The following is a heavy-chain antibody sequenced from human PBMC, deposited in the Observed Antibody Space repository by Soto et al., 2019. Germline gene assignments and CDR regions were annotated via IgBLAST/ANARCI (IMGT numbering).Heavy chain of an antibody. CDR2: LYYGRSA. V-gene: IGHV4-59*01. D-gene: IGHD3-22*01. Sequence: QVQLQESGPGLVKPSETLSLTCAVSGDSICSYYCMWIRQPPGMGLESIGYLYYGRSANYNPSLTRRVTLSVDTSTNQCSLTLSSMTAADTAVYYCALRSMAVVPEYWGQGTLVTVSS. CDR3: ALRSMAVVPEY. J-gene: IGHJ4*02. CDR1: GDSICSYY.